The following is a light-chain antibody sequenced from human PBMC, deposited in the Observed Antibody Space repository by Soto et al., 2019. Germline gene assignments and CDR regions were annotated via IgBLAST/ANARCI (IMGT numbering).Light chain of an antibody. Sequence: SYEVTQPPSVSVAPGKTARITCGGNNIGSKSVHWYQQKPGQAPVLVIYYDSDQPSGIPERFSGSNSGNTATLTISRVEAGDAAHYYCQAWDSSSDHVVFGGGTKLTVL. J-gene: IGLJ2*01. V-gene: IGLV3-21*04. CDR3: QAWDSSSDHVV. CDR1: NIGSKS. CDR2: YDS.